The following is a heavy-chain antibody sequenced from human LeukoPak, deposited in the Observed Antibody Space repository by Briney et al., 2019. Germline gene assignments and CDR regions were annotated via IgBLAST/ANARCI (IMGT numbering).Heavy chain of an antibody. CDR2: IHYSGST. V-gene: IGHV4-59*01. CDR3: AGGNPYHDSRNFQH. D-gene: IGHD3-22*01. J-gene: IGHJ1*01. CDR1: GGSINTTY. Sequence: SETLSLTCSVSGGSINTTYWSWIRQPPGRGLEWIGSIHYSGSTNYNSSLKSRVTISVDTSKNQFSLKLSSVTAADTAVYYCAGGNPYHDSRNFQHWGQGTLVHVSS.